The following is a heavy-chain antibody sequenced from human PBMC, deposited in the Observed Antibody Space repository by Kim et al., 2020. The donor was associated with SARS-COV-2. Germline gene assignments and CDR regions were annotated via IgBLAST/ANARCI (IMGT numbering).Heavy chain of an antibody. Sequence: ASVKVSCKASGYTFTSYGISWVRQAPGQGLEWMGWISAYNGNTNYAQKLQGRVTMTTDTSTSTAYMELRSLRSDDTAVYYCARMRAPTTYYDFWSGYYSEMADAFDIWGQGTMVTVSS. J-gene: IGHJ3*02. D-gene: IGHD3-3*01. CDR2: ISAYNGNT. V-gene: IGHV1-18*04. CDR3: ARMRAPTTYYDFWSGYYSEMADAFDI. CDR1: GYTFTSYG.